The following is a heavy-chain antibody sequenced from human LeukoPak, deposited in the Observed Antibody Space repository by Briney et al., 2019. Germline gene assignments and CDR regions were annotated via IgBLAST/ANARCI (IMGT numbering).Heavy chain of an antibody. CDR2: ISYDGSNK. V-gene: IGHV3-30*03. CDR1: GFTFSSYG. CDR3: ARGSGGATAFDI. J-gene: IGHJ3*02. D-gene: IGHD1-26*01. Sequence: PGRSLRLSCAASGFTFSSYGMHWVRQAPGKGLEWVAVISYDGSNKYYADSVKGRFTISRDNSKNTLYLQMNSLRAEDTAVYYCARGSGGATAFDIWGQGTMVTVSS.